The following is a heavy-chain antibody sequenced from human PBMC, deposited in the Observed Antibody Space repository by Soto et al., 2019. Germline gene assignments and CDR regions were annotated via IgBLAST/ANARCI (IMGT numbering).Heavy chain of an antibody. Sequence: EVQLVESGGGLVQPGGSLRLSCAASGFTFSSYWMSWVRQAPGKGLEWVANIKQDGSEKYYVDSVKGRFTISRDNAKNSLYLQMNSLRAEDTAVYYCARAKTMEGSGSYYYYYYMDVWGKGTTVTVSS. CDR2: IKQDGSEK. D-gene: IGHD3-10*01. V-gene: IGHV3-7*01. J-gene: IGHJ6*03. CDR3: ARAKTMEGSGSYYYYYYMDV. CDR1: GFTFSSYW.